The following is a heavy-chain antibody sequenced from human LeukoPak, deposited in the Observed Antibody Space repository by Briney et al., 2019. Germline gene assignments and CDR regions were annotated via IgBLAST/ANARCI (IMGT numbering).Heavy chain of an antibody. CDR3: ARHGIAVAGSFDY. Sequence: SETLSLTCTVSGGSISSSSYYWGWIRQPPGKGLEWIGSIYYSGSTYYNPSLKSRVTISVDTSKNQFSLKLSSVPAADTAVYYCARHGIAVAGSFDYWGQGTLVTASS. J-gene: IGHJ4*02. D-gene: IGHD6-19*01. CDR1: GGSISSSSYY. V-gene: IGHV4-39*01. CDR2: IYYSGST.